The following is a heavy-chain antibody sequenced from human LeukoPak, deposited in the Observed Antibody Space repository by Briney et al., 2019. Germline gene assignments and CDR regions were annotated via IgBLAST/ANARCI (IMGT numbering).Heavy chain of an antibody. V-gene: IGHV4-30-2*01. CDR3: ARIVVPAAIPDFDY. J-gene: IGHJ4*02. CDR1: GGSISSGGYS. CDR2: IYHSGST. D-gene: IGHD2-2*01. Sequence: SETLSLTCTVSGGSISSGGYSWSWIWQPPGKGLEWIGYIYHSGSTYYNPSLKSRVTISVDRSKNQFSLKLSSVTAADTAVYYCARIVVPAAIPDFDYWGQGTLVTVSS.